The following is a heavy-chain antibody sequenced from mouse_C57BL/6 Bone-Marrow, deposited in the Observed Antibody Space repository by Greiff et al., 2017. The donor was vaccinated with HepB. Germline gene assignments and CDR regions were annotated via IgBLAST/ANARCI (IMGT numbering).Heavy chain of an antibody. CDR3: ARDEGTGTRGYWYFDV. D-gene: IGHD4-1*01. CDR1: GFTFSDYY. V-gene: IGHV5-16*01. J-gene: IGHJ1*03. Sequence: EVKVVESEGGLVQPGSSMKLSCTASGFTFSDYYMAWVRQVPEKGLEWVANINYDGSSTYYLDSLKSRFIISRDNAKNILYLQMSSLKSEDTATYYCARDEGTGTRGYWYFDVWGTGTTVTVSS. CDR2: INYDGSST.